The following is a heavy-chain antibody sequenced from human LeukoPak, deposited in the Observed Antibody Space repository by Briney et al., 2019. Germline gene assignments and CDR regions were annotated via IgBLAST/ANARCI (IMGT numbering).Heavy chain of an antibody. V-gene: IGHV3-21*01. CDR3: ARVVGPSSWTFDY. Sequence: GGSLRLSCAASGFTFSTYSMNWVRQAPGKGLEWVSSITSSSYIYYADSVKGRFTISRDNAKNSLYLQMNSLRAEDTAVYYCARVVGPSSWTFDYWGQGTLVTISS. CDR2: ITSSSYI. D-gene: IGHD6-13*01. CDR1: GFTFSTYS. J-gene: IGHJ4*02.